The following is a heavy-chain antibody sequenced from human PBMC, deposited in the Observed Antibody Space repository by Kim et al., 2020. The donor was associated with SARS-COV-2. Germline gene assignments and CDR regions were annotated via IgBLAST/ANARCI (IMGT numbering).Heavy chain of an antibody. V-gene: IGHV4-39*01. Sequence: SETLSLTCTVSGGSISSSSYYWGWIRQPPGKGLEWIGSIYYSGSTYYNPSLKSRVTISVDTSKNQFSLKLSSVTAADTAVYYCGAGDMEHIAAAGTLQHWGQGTLVTVSS. J-gene: IGHJ1*01. CDR2: IYYSGST. D-gene: IGHD6-13*01. CDR3: GAGDMEHIAAAGTLQH. CDR1: GGSISSSSYY.